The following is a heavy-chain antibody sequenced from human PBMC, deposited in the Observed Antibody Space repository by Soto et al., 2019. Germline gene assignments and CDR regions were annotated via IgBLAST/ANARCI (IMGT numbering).Heavy chain of an antibody. J-gene: IGHJ4*02. Sequence: QVQLVESGGGVVQPGRSLRLSCAASGFTFSSYGMHWVRQAPGKGLEWVAVIWYDGSNKYYADSVKGRFTISRDNSKNTMYLQMNSLRAEDTAVYYCARDQEWELSRFDYWGQGTLVTVSS. D-gene: IGHD1-26*01. V-gene: IGHV3-33*01. CDR2: IWYDGSNK. CDR3: ARDQEWELSRFDY. CDR1: GFTFSSYG.